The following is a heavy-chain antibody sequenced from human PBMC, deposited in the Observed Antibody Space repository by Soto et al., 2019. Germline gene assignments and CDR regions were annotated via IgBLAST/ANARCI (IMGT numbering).Heavy chain of an antibody. CDR1: GGTFSSYA. Sequence: QVQLVQSGAEVKKPGSSVKVSCKASGGTFSSYAISWVRQAPGQGLEWMGGIIPIFGTANYAKKFQGRVTITADESTSTAYMELSSLRPEATAVYYCARPVTYSNNWFDPWGQGTLVTVSS. J-gene: IGHJ5*02. D-gene: IGHD4-17*01. CDR2: IIPIFGTA. CDR3: ARPVTYSNNWFDP. V-gene: IGHV1-69*12.